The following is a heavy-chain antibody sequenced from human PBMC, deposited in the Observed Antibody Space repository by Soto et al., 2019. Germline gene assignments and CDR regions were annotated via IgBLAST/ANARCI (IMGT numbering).Heavy chain of an antibody. V-gene: IGHV3-30*18. CDR2: ISYDGSNK. D-gene: IGHD5-12*01. CDR3: AKEGYSGYYFDY. CDR1: GFTFSSYG. J-gene: IGHJ4*02. Sequence: PGGSLRLSCAASGFTFSSYGMHWVRQAPGKGLEWVAVISYDGSNKYYADSVKGRFTISRDNSKNTLYLQMNSLRAEDTAVYYCAKEGYSGYYFDYWGQGTLVTVSS.